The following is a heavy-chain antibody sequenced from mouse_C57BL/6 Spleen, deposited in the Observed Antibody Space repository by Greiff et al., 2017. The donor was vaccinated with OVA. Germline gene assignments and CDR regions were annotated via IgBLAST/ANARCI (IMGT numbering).Heavy chain of an antibody. CDR2: ISNGGGST. J-gene: IGHJ1*03. Sequence: EVMLVESGGGLVQPGGSLKLSCAASGFTFSDYYMYWVRQTPEKRLEWVAYISNGGGSTYYPDTVKGRFTISRDNAKNTLYLQMSRLKSEDTAMYYCARHWDSWYFDVWGTGTTVTVSS. CDR3: ARHWDSWYFDV. CDR1: GFTFSDYY. V-gene: IGHV5-12*01. D-gene: IGHD3-3*01.